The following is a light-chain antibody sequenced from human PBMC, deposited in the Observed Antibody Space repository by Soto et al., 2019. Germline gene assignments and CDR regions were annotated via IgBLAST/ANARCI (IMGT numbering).Light chain of an antibody. V-gene: IGKV1-33*01. Sequence: DIQMTQSPSSLSASVGDRVTITCQASQNINNYLNWYQQKPGRAPKLLIYDASNLEAGVPSRFSGSYSGTDFTLTIGSLQPEDFATYYCLQDFKYPRTFGQGTKVDIK. CDR3: LQDFKYPRT. J-gene: IGKJ1*01. CDR2: DAS. CDR1: QNINNY.